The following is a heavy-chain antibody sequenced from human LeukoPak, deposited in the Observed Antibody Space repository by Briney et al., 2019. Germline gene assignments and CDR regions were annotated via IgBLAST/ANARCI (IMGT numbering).Heavy chain of an antibody. CDR2: ISGSGGST. CDR3: AKDRTVTTAVGDY. Sequence: GGSLRLSCAASGFTFSSYAMSRVRQAPGKGLEWVSAISGSGGSTYYADSVKGRFTISRDNSKNTLYLQMNSLRAEDTAVYYCAKDRTVTTAVGDYWGQGTLVTVSS. CDR1: GFTFSSYA. J-gene: IGHJ4*02. D-gene: IGHD4-11*01. V-gene: IGHV3-23*01.